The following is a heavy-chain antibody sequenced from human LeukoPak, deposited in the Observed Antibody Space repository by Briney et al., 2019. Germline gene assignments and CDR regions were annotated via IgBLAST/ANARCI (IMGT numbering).Heavy chain of an antibody. CDR3: ARDLGWELVLDQ. J-gene: IGHJ4*02. CDR2: INPNSAGT. D-gene: IGHD1-26*01. CDR1: GYSFTNYY. Sequence: ASVKVSFKTSGYSFTNYYTHWVRQAPGQGLEWMGWINPNSAGTNYAQKFQGRVTLTRDTSIRTTYMELSSLRSDDTAVYFCARDLGWELVLDQWGQGTLVTVSS. V-gene: IGHV1-2*02.